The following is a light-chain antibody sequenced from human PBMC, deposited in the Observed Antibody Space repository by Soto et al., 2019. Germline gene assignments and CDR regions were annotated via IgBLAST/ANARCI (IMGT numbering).Light chain of an antibody. CDR1: QSVSNNY. V-gene: IGKV3-20*01. CDR3: QQYCTAPLIT. J-gene: IGKJ4*01. CDR2: GAS. Sequence: EIVLTQSPGTLSLSPGERATLSCRASQSVSNNYLGWYQQKPGQAPRLLIYGASNMAPGIPARFSGSGSGTDFTLPISSLEPEDFAVYYCQQYCTAPLITFGGGTKVEIK.